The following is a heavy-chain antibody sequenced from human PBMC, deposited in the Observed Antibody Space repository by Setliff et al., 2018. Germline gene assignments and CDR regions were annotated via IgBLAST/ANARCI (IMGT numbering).Heavy chain of an antibody. Sequence: SEKVSCKASGGAFTSYAISWVRQAPGQGLEWMGRIIPLFGTANYAQKFQGRVTITADESTSTAYMEVSRLRSEDTAVYYCARDYGISVAGGPNGIDYWGQGTLVTVSS. D-gene: IGHD6-19*01. CDR2: IIPLFGTA. V-gene: IGHV1-69*13. J-gene: IGHJ4*02. CDR1: GGAFTSYA. CDR3: ARDYGISVAGGPNGIDY.